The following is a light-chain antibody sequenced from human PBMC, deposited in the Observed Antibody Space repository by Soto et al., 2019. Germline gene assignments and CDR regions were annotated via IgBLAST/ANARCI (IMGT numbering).Light chain of an antibody. J-gene: IGLJ2*01. CDR2: GVS. CDR1: SSDIGGYNY. V-gene: IGLV2-14*01. Sequence: QSALTQPASVSGSPGQSITISCTGTSSDIGGYNYVSWYQQHPGKAPKLMIYGVSNRPSGVSGRFFGSKSGNTASLTISGLQPEDEADYYCSSYRSSIIPVVFGGGTKPTVL. CDR3: SSYRSSIIPVV.